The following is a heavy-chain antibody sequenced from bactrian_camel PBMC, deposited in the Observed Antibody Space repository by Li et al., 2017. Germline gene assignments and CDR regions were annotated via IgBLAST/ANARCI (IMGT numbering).Heavy chain of an antibody. CDR2: ISQSGGSK. Sequence: VQLVESGGGLVQPGGSLRLSCKASGLTFDDGRMGWFRQAPGKEREGVSCISQSGGSKWNAEFVRGRFTISRDNAKNMLFLQMNSLKPEDTATYYRVALASWYTPYNYWGQGTQVTVS. CDR3: VALASWYTPYNY. D-gene: IGHD6*01. V-gene: IGHV3S61*01. CDR1: GLTFDDGR. J-gene: IGHJ4*01.